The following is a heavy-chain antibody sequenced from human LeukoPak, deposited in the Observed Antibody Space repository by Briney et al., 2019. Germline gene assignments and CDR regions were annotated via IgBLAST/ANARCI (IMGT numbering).Heavy chain of an antibody. CDR3: ARYDSSGYYYFDH. Sequence: SETLTLTCSVSGDSISNYYWNSIRQPPGKGLEWIGYILYSGSTNYNPSLKSRVTISVDTSKNQFSLKLSSVTAADTAVYYCARYDSSGYYYFDHWGQGTLVTVSS. CDR1: GDSISNYY. D-gene: IGHD3-22*01. V-gene: IGHV4-59*01. J-gene: IGHJ4*02. CDR2: ILYSGST.